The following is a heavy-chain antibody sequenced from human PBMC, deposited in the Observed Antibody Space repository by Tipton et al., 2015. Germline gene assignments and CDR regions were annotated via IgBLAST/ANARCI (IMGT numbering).Heavy chain of an antibody. Sequence: SLRLSCAASGFTFSSYSMNWVRQAPGKGLEWVSLITGDGDTTYYPDSLKGRFSVSRDNSKNSLYLQMNNVRVEDTALYYCAKDKGHGSGSHYNFGGLDCWGQGTLVTVSS. V-gene: IGHV3-43*02. J-gene: IGHJ4*02. CDR3: AKDKGHGSGSHYNFGGLDC. CDR1: GFTFSSYS. CDR2: ITGDGDTT. D-gene: IGHD3-10*01.